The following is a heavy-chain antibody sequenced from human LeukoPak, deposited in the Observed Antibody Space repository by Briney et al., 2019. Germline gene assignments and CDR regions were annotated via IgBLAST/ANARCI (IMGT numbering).Heavy chain of an antibody. CDR2: IYYTGTI. CDR3: AREEYSSDWYGHDS. V-gene: IGHV4-39*07. Sequence: PSETLSLTCTVSGGSISNTNYYWAWIRQPPGRGLEWIGSIYYTGTIFNNPSLKSRVTLSVDTSKNQFSLRLTSVTAADTAFYYCAREEYSSDWYGHDSWGQGTLVTVSS. D-gene: IGHD6-13*01. J-gene: IGHJ4*02. CDR1: GGSISNTNYY.